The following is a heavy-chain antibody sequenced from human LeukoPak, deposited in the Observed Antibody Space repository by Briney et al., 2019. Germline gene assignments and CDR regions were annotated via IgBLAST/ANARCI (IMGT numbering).Heavy chain of an antibody. V-gene: IGHV3-9*01. CDR3: ARDELMDSSSWYV. CDR1: GFTFDDYA. Sequence: SGGSLRLSCAASGFTFDDYAMHWVRQAPGKGLEWVSGISWNSGSIGYADSVKGRFTISRDNAKNSLYLQMNSLRAEDTALYHCARDELMDSSSWYVWGQGTLVTVSS. J-gene: IGHJ4*02. D-gene: IGHD6-13*01. CDR2: ISWNSGSI.